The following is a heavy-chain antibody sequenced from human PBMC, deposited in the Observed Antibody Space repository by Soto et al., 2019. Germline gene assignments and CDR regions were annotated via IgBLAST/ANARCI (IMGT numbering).Heavy chain of an antibody. CDR1: GFTFSSYG. V-gene: IGHV3-30*18. CDR2: ISYDGSNK. CDR3: AKDLIVGAALDY. D-gene: IGHD1-26*01. J-gene: IGHJ4*02. Sequence: GGSLRLSCAASGFTFSSYGMHWVRQAPGKGLEWVAVISYDGSNKYYADSVKGRFTISRDNSENTLYLQMNSLRAEDTAVYYCAKDLIVGAALDYWGQGTLVTVSS.